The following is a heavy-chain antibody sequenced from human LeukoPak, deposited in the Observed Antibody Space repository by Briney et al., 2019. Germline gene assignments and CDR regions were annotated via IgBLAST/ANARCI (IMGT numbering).Heavy chain of an antibody. D-gene: IGHD3-16*01. CDR3: ARDGGGEYYFDY. J-gene: IGHJ4*02. CDR1: GGSISSYY. Sequence: SETLSLTCTVSGGSISSYYWSWIRQPPGKGLEWIGYIYYSGSTNYNPSLKSRVTISVDTSKNQFSLKLSPVTAADTAVYYCARDGGGEYYFDYWGQGTLVTVSS. V-gene: IGHV4-59*01. CDR2: IYYSGST.